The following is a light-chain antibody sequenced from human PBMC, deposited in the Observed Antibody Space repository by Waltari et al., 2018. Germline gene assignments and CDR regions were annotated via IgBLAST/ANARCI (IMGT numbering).Light chain of an antibody. CDR2: EVS. V-gene: IGLV2-14*01. CDR1: SSDVGGYHY. J-gene: IGLJ1*01. CDR3: SSYASSSTLV. Sequence: QSALTQPASVSGSPGQSITISCTGTSSDVGGYHYVSWYQQHPGKAPKLMIYEVSNRPSGVFNRFSGSKSGNTASLTISGLQAEDEADYYCSSYASSSTLVFGTGTKVTVL.